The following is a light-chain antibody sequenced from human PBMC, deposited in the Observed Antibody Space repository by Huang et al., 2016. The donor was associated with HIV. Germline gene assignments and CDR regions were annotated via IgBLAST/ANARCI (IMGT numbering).Light chain of an antibody. CDR3: MQALQTWT. CDR2: LGS. J-gene: IGKJ1*01. Sequence: DIVMTQSPLSLPVTPGEPASISCRSSQSLVHSNGYNYLDLYLQKPGQSPQLLIYLGSNRASGVPDRFSGSGSGTDFTLKISRVEAEDVGVYYCMQALQTWTFGQGTKLEIK. CDR1: QSLVHSNGYNY. V-gene: IGKV2-28*01.